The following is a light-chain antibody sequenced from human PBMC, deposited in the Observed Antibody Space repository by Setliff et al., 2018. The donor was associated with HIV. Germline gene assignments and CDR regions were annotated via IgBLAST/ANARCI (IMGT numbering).Light chain of an antibody. CDR1: SSDVGSYNL. V-gene: IGLV2-23*02. CDR2: EVT. J-gene: IGLJ1*01. CDR3: CSYADTSTYV. Sequence: QSALTQPASVSGSPGQSITISCTGTSSDVGSYNLVSWYQQHPGKAPKLMIYEVTRRPSGVSSRFSGSKSGNTASLTISGLQAEDEADYYCCSYADTSTYVFGTGTKGTV.